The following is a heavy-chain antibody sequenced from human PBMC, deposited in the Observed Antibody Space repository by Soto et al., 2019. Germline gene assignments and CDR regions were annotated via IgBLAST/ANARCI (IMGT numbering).Heavy chain of an antibody. Sequence: SVKVSCKASGGTFSSYAISWVRQAPGQGLEWMGGIIPIFGTANYAQKFQGRVTITADGSTSTAYMELSSLRSEDTAVYYCARELELIYYYYGMDVWGQGTTVTVSS. CDR2: IIPIFGTA. CDR3: ARELELIYYYYGMDV. CDR1: GGTFSSYA. J-gene: IGHJ6*02. D-gene: IGHD1-7*01. V-gene: IGHV1-69*13.